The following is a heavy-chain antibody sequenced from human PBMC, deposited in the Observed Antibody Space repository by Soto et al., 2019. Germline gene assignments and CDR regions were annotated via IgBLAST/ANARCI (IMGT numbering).Heavy chain of an antibody. D-gene: IGHD3-10*01. CDR3: AKGVVREPAYFDY. CDR1: GFTFSAFA. V-gene: IGHV3-30*18. CDR2: ISYDGTNE. J-gene: IGHJ4*02. Sequence: VGSLRLSCTVSGFTFSAFAMYWVRQAPGKGLEWVALISYDGTNEDYAESVRGRFTISRDNSKNTLYLDMNSLSAEASAVYFCAKGVVREPAYFDYWGQGTLVTVSS.